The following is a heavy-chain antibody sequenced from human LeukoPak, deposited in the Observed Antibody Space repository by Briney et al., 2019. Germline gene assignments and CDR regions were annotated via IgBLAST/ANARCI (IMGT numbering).Heavy chain of an antibody. CDR3: ASAYQTHELRGSDPGPLYFDY. J-gene: IGHJ4*02. Sequence: GGSLRLSCAASGFTVSSNYMNWVRQAPGKGLEWVSVIYSGGSTYYADSVKGRFTISRDNSKNTLYLQMSSLRAEDTAVYYCASAYQTHELRGSDPGPLYFDYWGQGTLVTVSS. D-gene: IGHD3-10*01. V-gene: IGHV3-66*01. CDR2: IYSGGST. CDR1: GFTVSSNY.